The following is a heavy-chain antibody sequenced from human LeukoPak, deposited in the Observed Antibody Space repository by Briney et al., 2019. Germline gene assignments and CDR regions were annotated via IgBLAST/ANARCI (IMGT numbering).Heavy chain of an antibody. D-gene: IGHD1-20*01. J-gene: IGHJ4*02. CDR1: GYTFTGYY. Sequence: ASVKVSCKASGYTFTGYYMHWVRQAPGQGLEWMGWINPNSGGTNYTQKFQGRVTMTRDTSISTAYMELSRLRSDDTAVYYCARGEYNWSYFDYWGQGTLVTVSS. CDR2: INPNSGGT. CDR3: ARGEYNWSYFDY. V-gene: IGHV1-2*02.